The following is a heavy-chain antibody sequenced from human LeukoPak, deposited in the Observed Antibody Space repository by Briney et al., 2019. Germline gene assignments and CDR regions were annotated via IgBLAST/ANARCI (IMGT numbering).Heavy chain of an antibody. V-gene: IGHV3-48*01. D-gene: IGHD5-24*01. CDR1: EFTFSSYS. J-gene: IGHJ4*02. CDR2: ISSSSSNI. CDR3: AREVADGYNSDFDY. Sequence: GGSLRLSCAASEFTFSSYSMNWVRQAPGKGLEWVSYISSSSSNIYYADSVKGRFTISRDNAKNSLYLQMNSLRAEDTAVYYCAREVADGYNSDFDYWGQGTLVTVSS.